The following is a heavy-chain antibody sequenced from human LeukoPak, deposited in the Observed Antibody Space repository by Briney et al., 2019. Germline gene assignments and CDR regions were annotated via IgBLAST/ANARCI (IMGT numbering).Heavy chain of an antibody. V-gene: IGHV3-74*01. CDR2: INSDGSST. J-gene: IGHJ3*02. D-gene: IGHD3-22*01. CDR3: ARQFYYDSSADAFDI. CDR1: GFTFSSYW. Sequence: GGSLRLSCAASGFTFSSYWMHWVRQAPGKGLVWVSRINSDGSSTSYADSVKGRFTISRDNAKNTLYLQMNSLRAEDTAVYYCARQFYYDSSADAFDIWGQGTMVTVSS.